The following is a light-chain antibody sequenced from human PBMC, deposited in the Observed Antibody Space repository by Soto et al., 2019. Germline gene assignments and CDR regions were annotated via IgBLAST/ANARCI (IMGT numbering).Light chain of an antibody. J-gene: IGLJ3*02. CDR3: SSYTSSSTPRV. V-gene: IGLV2-14*01. CDR2: EVS. CDR1: SSDVGGYNY. Sequence: QSVLTQPASVSGSPGQSITISCTGTSSDVGGYNYVSWYQQHPGKAPKLMIYEVSNRPSGVSNRFSGSKSGNTASLTISGLQAEDEADYDCSSYTSSSTPRVFGGGTKLTVL.